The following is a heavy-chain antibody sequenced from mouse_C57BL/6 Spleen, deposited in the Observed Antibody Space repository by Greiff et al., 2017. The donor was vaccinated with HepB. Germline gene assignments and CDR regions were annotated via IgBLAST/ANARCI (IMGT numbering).Heavy chain of an antibody. J-gene: IGHJ2*01. Sequence: VQLQQPGAELVMPGASVKLSCKASGYTFTSYWMHWVKQRPGPGLEWIGEIDPSDSYTNYNQKFKGKSTLTVDKSSSTAYMQLSSLTSEDSAVYYCARRTPTGTCPDYWGQGTTLTVSS. D-gene: IGHD4-1*02. CDR1: GYTFTSYW. V-gene: IGHV1-69*01. CDR2: IDPSDSYT. CDR3: ARRTPTGTCPDY.